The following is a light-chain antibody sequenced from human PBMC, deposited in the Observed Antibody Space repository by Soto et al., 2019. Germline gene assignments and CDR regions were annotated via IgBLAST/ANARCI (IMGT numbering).Light chain of an antibody. J-gene: IGLJ2*01. CDR2: EVT. Sequence: QSALTQPASLSGSPGKSITISCTGTRSDIGGYNYFSWYQQYTGKAPNLIIYEVTNRPSGISYRFSGSKSGNTASLTISGRQVEDDADYDCSSFRSGGPRVRFGGVTKVTVL. CDR1: RSDIGGYNY. V-gene: IGLV2-14*01. CDR3: SSFRSGGPRVR.